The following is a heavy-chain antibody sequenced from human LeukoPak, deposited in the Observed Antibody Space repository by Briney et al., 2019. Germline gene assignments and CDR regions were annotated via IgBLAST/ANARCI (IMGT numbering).Heavy chain of an antibody. CDR1: GGSFSGYY. J-gene: IGHJ4*02. CDR2: IDHSGST. V-gene: IGHV4-34*01. D-gene: IGHD2-2*01. CDR3: ARQALYCSSTSCYRKNKYYFDY. Sequence: SETLSLTCAVYGGSFSGYYWSWIRQPPGKGLEWIGEIDHSGSTNYNPSLKSRVTMSVDTSKNQFSLKLSSVTAADTAVYYCARQALYCSSTSCYRKNKYYFDYWGQGTLVTVSS.